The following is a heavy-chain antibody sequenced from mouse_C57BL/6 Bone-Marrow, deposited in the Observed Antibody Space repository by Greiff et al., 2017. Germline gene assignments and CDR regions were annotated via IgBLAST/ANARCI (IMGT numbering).Heavy chain of an antibody. V-gene: IGHV1-15*01. CDR2: IDPETGGT. CDR1: GYTFTDSE. CDR3: TREGIYYDYDGGGPAWLAY. D-gene: IGHD2-4*01. Sequence: VKLMESGAELVRPGSSVTLSCKASGYTFTDSEMHWVKQTPVHGLEWIGAIDPETGGTAYNQKFKGKAILTADKSSSTAYMELRSLTSEDSAVYYCTREGIYYDYDGGGPAWLAYWGQGTLVTVSA. J-gene: IGHJ3*01.